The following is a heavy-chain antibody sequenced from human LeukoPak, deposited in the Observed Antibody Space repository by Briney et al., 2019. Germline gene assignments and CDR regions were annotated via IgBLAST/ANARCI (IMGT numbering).Heavy chain of an antibody. J-gene: IGHJ6*02. D-gene: IGHD1-26*01. CDR1: GFNFANHA. Sequence: GGSLRLSCAASGFNFANHAMSWVRQTPGKGLEWVSAISGSGDITYYADSVKGRFTISRDNSKNTLYLQMNSLRAEDTAVYYCAKSIVGATGPYYYYGMDVWGQGTTVTVSS. CDR3: AKSIVGATGPYYYYGMDV. CDR2: ISGSGDIT. V-gene: IGHV3-23*01.